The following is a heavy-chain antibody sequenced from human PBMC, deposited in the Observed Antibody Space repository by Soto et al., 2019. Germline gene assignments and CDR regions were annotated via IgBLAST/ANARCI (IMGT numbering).Heavy chain of an antibody. CDR3: ARSRGVISWQQLVLAPDY. V-gene: IGHV1-2*02. J-gene: IGHJ4*02. D-gene: IGHD6-13*01. CDR1: GATFSSYA. CDR2: INPHSGGT. Sequence: ASVNVSRTASGATFSSYAISSVRQAPGQRHGWMGWINPHSGGTNYAQKFQGRVTMTRDTSFNIGYMELRRLTSDDTAVYYCARSRGVISWQQLVLAPDYWGRGTLATVSS.